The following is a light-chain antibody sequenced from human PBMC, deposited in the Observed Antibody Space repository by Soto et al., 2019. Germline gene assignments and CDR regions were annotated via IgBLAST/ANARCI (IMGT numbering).Light chain of an antibody. V-gene: IGLV2-14*01. Sequence: QSVLTQPASVSGSPGQSITISCTGTSSDVGGYNYVSWYQQHPGKAPKLMIYEVSNRPSGVSNRFSGSKSGNTASLTISGLPAEDEADYYCSSYTSSSTLLVFGGGTKLTVL. CDR3: SSYTSSSTLLV. J-gene: IGLJ2*01. CDR1: SSDVGGYNY. CDR2: EVS.